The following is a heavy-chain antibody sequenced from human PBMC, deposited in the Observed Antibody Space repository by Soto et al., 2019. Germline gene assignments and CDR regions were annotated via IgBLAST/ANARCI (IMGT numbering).Heavy chain of an antibody. CDR3: ANRLGNYYFSGLPFDL. CDR2: IIPIFGTA. Sequence: AASVKVSCKASGGTFSSYAISWVRQAPGQGLEWMGGIIPIFGTANYAQKFQGRVTITADKSTSTAYMELSSLRSEDTAVYYCANRLGNYYFSGLPFDLWGQGTMVTVSS. J-gene: IGHJ3*01. CDR1: GGTFSSYA. V-gene: IGHV1-69*06. D-gene: IGHD1-26*01.